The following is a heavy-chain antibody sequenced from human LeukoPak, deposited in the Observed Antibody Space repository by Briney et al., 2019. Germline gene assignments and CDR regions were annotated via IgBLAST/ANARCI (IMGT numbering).Heavy chain of an antibody. J-gene: IGHJ4*02. CDR1: GFTFSSYC. V-gene: IGHV3-7*01. CDR3: ARVSIGWYSFDY. CDR2: IKQEGSEK. D-gene: IGHD6-19*01. Sequence: GGSLRLSCAASGFTFSSYCMSWVRQAPGKGREWVANIKQEGSEKYYVDSVKARFTISRDNDKNSLYLQMNSLRAEDTAVYYCARVSIGWYSFDYWGQGTLVTVSS.